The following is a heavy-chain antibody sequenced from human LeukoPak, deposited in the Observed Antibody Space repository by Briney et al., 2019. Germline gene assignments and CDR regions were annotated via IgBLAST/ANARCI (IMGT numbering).Heavy chain of an antibody. J-gene: IGHJ4*02. Sequence: PSETLSLTCAVSGGSISGYYWGWIRQPAGKRLEWIGRIYSTGSTNYNPSLESRVTMSVDASKNQFSLKLSSVTAADTAVYYCARATRWVPFDYWGQGTLVTVSS. D-gene: IGHD4-23*01. V-gene: IGHV4-4*07. CDR2: IYSTGST. CDR3: ARATRWVPFDY. CDR1: GGSISGYY.